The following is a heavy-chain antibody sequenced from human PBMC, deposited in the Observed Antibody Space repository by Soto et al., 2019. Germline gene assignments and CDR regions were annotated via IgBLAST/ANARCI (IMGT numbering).Heavy chain of an antibody. CDR3: ARDPPHYYDSSGYYSG. CDR1: GFTVSSNY. D-gene: IGHD3-22*01. CDR2: IYSGGST. V-gene: IGHV3-53*01. Sequence: GGSLRLSCAASGFTVSSNYMSWVRQAPGKGLEWVSVIYSGGSTYYADSVKGRFTISRDNSKNTLYLQMNSLRAEDTAVYYCARDPPHYYDSSGYYSGWGQRTLVTVSS. J-gene: IGHJ4*02.